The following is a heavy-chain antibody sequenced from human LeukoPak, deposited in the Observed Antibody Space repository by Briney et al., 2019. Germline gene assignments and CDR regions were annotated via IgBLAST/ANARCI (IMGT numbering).Heavy chain of an antibody. J-gene: IGHJ1*01. Sequence: SVKVSCKASGGTFSSYAISWVRQAPGQGLEWMGGIIPIFGTANYAQKFQGRVTITADESTSTAYMELSSLRSEDTAVYYCAREPSVADLGGFQHWGRGTLVTVSS. D-gene: IGHD6-19*01. CDR1: GGTFSSYA. CDR2: IIPIFGTA. CDR3: AREPSVADLGGFQH. V-gene: IGHV1-69*01.